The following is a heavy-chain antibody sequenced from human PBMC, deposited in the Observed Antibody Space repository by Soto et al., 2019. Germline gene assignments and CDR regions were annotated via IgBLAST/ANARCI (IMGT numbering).Heavy chain of an antibody. CDR3: TRLVAGGYEDS. V-gene: IGHV3-73*01. J-gene: IGHJ4*02. CDR2: IRSKANSYAT. Sequence: GGSLRLSCAASGFTFSGSAMHWVRQASGKGLEWVGRIRSKANSYATAYAASVKGRFTISRDDSKNTAYLQMNSLKTEDTAVYYCTRLVAGGYEDSWGQGTLVTVSS. D-gene: IGHD6-13*01. CDR1: GFTFSGSA.